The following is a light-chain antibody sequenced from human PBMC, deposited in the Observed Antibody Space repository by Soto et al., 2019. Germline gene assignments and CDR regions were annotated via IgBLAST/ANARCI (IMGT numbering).Light chain of an antibody. V-gene: IGLV1-44*01. Sequence: QAVVTQPPSASGTPGQRVTISCSGSGSSIGTNTVNWYQQLPGTAPKLLIYGNNQRPSGVPDRFSGSKSGTSASLAISGLQSEDEAEYYCAAWDGSLNNVLFGGGTKVTVL. CDR2: GNN. J-gene: IGLJ2*01. CDR1: GSSIGTNT. CDR3: AAWDGSLNNVL.